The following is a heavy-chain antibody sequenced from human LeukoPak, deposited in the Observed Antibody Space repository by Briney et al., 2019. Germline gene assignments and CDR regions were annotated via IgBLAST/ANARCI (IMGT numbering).Heavy chain of an antibody. CDR1: GGSISSYY. Sequence: PSETLSLTCTVSGGSISSYYWSWIRQPAGKGLEWIGRIYTSGSTNYNPSLKSRVTMSVDTSKNQFSVKLRSVTAADTAVYYCARHNLYDSSGDGRYYFDYWGQGTLVTVSS. J-gene: IGHJ4*02. CDR3: ARHNLYDSSGDGRYYFDY. D-gene: IGHD3-22*01. V-gene: IGHV4-4*07. CDR2: IYTSGST.